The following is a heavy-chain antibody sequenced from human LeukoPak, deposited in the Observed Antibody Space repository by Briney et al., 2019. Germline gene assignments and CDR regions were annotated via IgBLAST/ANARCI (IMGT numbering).Heavy chain of an antibody. D-gene: IGHD3-16*02. J-gene: IGHJ4*02. Sequence: PGGSLRLSCAASGFTFSSYAMSWVRQAPGKGLEWVSYISGSVGGGSAYYPDSVKGRFTISRDNSKNTLYLQLNSLRAEDTAVYYCAGRGPMITFGGVIAYFQYWGQGTLVTVSP. CDR3: AGRGPMITFGGVIAYFQY. CDR1: GFTFSSYA. CDR2: ISGSVGGGSA. V-gene: IGHV3-23*01.